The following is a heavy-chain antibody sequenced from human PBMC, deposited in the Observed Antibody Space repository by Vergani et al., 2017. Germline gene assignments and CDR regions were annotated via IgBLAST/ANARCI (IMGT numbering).Heavy chain of an antibody. CDR2: ISWNSGSI. CDR3: AKDVYDSSGYFYY. V-gene: IGHV3-9*01. J-gene: IGHJ4*02. Sequence: EVQLVESGGGLVQPGRSLRLSCAASGFTFDDYAMQWVRQAPGKGLEWVSGISWNSGSIGYADSVKGRFTISRDNSKNSLYLQMNSLRAEDTALYYCAKDVYDSSGYFYYWGQGTLVTVSS. D-gene: IGHD3-22*01. CDR1: GFTFDDYA.